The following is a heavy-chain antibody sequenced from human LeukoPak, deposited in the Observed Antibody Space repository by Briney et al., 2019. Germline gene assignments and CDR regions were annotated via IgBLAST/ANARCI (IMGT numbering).Heavy chain of an antibody. Sequence: PGGSLRLSCGASGFTLSSYWMSWVPEAPGKGREGLANIKQDGSEKYYVDSVKGRFTISRDNAKNSLDLQINSLRGHGRGVFCCARDPSGLYHFDYWGQGTPVTVSS. J-gene: IGHJ4*02. CDR3: ARDPSGLYHFDY. D-gene: IGHD5/OR15-5a*01. CDR1: GFTLSSYW. V-gene: IGHV3-7*01. CDR2: IKQDGSEK.